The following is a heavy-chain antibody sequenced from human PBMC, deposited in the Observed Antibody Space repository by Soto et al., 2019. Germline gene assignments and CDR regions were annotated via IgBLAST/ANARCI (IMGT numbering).Heavy chain of an antibody. CDR1: GFSLTTSGVG. J-gene: IGHJ4*02. Sequence: QITLNESGPTQVKPRQTLTLTCTFSGFSLTTSGVGVGWIRQSPGKAPEWLALIYWDDDKRYSPSLKIRLTTTKDTPKNRVVLTMADLDPADTATYYCAHRVLRTVFGLVTTTAIYFDFWGQGTPVAVSS. V-gene: IGHV2-5*02. CDR3: AHRVLRTVFGLVTTTAIYFDF. D-gene: IGHD3-3*01. CDR2: IYWDDDK.